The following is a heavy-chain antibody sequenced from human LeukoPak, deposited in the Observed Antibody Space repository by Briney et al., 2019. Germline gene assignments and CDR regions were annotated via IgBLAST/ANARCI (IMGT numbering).Heavy chain of an antibody. D-gene: IGHD3-3*01. J-gene: IGHJ6*02. CDR2: INHSGST. Sequence: SSETLSLTCAVYGGSFSGYYWSWIRQPPGKGLEWIGEINHSGSTNYNPSLKSRVTISVDTSKNQFSLKLSSVTAADTAVYYCARHYDPYYYYYGMDVWGQGTTVTVSS. CDR3: ARHYDPYYYYYGMDV. CDR1: GGSFSGYY. V-gene: IGHV4-34*01.